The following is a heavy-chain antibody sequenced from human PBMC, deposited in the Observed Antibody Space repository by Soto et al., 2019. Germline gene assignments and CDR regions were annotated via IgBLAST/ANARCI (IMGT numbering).Heavy chain of an antibody. CDR1: GYTFTSYA. CDR3: AREYYDFWSGYYRFDY. Sequence: GASVKVSCKASGYTFTSYAMHWVRKAPGQRLEWMGWINAGNGNTKYSQKFQGRVTITRDTSASTAYMELSSLRSEDTAVYYCAREYYDFWSGYYRFDYWGQGTLVTVSS. V-gene: IGHV1-3*01. J-gene: IGHJ4*02. CDR2: INAGNGNT. D-gene: IGHD3-3*01.